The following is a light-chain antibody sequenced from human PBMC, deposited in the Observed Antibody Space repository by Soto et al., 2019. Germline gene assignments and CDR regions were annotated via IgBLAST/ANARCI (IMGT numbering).Light chain of an antibody. J-gene: IGKJ5*01. Sequence: EIVLTQSPATLSLSPGERATLSCRASQSVSSYLAWYQQKPGQAPRLLIYDASNRATGIPARFSGSGSGTDFTLTISSLEPEDCAVYYCQQRSNWPITSGQGTRLEIK. CDR3: QQRSNWPIT. V-gene: IGKV3-11*01. CDR1: QSVSSY. CDR2: DAS.